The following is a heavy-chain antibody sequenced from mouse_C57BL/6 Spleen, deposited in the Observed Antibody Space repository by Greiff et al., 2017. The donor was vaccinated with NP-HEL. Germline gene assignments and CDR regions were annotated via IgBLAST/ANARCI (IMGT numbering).Heavy chain of an antibody. CDR1: GYTFTSYW. CDR3: ASRSEYYFDY. CDR2: IHPNSGST. V-gene: IGHV1-64*01. Sequence: QVQLQHPGAELVKPGASVKLSCKASGYTFTSYWMHWVKQRPGQGLEWIGMIHPNSGSTNYNEKFKSKATLTVDKSSSTAYMQLSSLTSEDSAVYYCASRSEYYFDYWGQGTTLTVSS. J-gene: IGHJ2*01.